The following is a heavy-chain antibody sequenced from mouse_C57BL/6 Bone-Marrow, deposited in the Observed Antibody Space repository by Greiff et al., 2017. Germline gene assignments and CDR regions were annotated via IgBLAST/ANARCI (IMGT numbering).Heavy chain of an antibody. CDR1: GYTFTSYW. Sequence: QVQLQQPGAELVKPGASVKMSCKASGYTFTSYWITWVKQRPGQGLEWIGDIYPGSGSTNSNEKFKSKATLTVDTSSSTAYMQLSSLTSADSAVYYCARAYCSNYWYFDVWGTGTTVTVSS. CDR3: ARAYCSNYWYFDV. CDR2: IYPGSGST. J-gene: IGHJ1*03. D-gene: IGHD2-5*01. V-gene: IGHV1-55*01.